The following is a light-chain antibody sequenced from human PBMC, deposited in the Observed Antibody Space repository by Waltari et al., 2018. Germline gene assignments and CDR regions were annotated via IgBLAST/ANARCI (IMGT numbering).Light chain of an antibody. CDR1: SLRRYY. V-gene: IGLV3-19*01. J-gene: IGLJ2*01. CDR2: GPD. Sequence: SSDLTQDPSLSVALGQTVRITCQGDSLRRYYASWYQQRPGQAPILFPHGPDNRRSGIPERFSGSTSGNTASLTITGAQAEDEADYYCHSRETFSTRLFGGGTRLTV. CDR3: HSRETFSTRL.